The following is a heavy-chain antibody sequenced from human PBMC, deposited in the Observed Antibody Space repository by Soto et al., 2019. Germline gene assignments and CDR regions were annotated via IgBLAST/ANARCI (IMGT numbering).Heavy chain of an antibody. D-gene: IGHD2-15*01. Sequence: EVQLVESGGGLVKPGGSPRLSCAASGFTFSDYRMLWVRQAPGKGLEWLSFIPNVGNYIFYSDSVKGRFTIFRDNAKNSVYLQMNNLRVDDTAIYYCARENGYCSGDGCNGGAFALWGPATMVTVSS. CDR2: IPNVGNYI. CDR3: ARENGYCSGDGCNGGAFAL. CDR1: GFTFSDYR. J-gene: IGHJ3*01. V-gene: IGHV3-21*01.